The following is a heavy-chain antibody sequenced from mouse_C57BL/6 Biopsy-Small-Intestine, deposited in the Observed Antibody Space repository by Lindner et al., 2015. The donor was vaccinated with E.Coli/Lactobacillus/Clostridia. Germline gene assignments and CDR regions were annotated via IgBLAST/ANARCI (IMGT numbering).Heavy chain of an antibody. D-gene: IGHD2-4*01. CDR3: ARQGDYDGGGFDY. J-gene: IGHJ2*01. CDR2: INPGSGGT. CDR1: GYAFTNYL. V-gene: IGHV1-54*01. Sequence: VQLQESGAELVRPGTSVKVSCKASGYAFTNYLMEWIKQRPGQGLEWIGVINPGSGGTNYNEKFKGKATLTADKTSSTAYMQLSSLTSEDSAVYFCARQGDYDGGGFDYWGQGTTLTVSS.